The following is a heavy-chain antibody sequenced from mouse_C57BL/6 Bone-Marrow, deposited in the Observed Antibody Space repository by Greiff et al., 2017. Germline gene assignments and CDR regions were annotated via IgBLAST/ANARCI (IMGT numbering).Heavy chain of an antibody. D-gene: IGHD1-1*01. CDR2: IRLKSDNYAT. J-gene: IGHJ3*01. V-gene: IGHV6-3*01. CDR1: GFTFSNYW. Sequence: EVKVEESGGGLVQPGGSMKLSCVASGFTFSNYWMNWVRQSPEKGLEWVAQIRLKSDNYATHYAESVKGRFTISRDDSKSSVYLQMNNLRAEDTGIYYCTEDYGRLFAYWGQGTLVTVSA. CDR3: TEDYGRLFAY.